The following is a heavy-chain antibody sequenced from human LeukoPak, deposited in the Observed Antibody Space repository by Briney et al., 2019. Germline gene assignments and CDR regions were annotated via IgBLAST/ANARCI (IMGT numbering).Heavy chain of an antibody. Sequence: SETLSLTCTVSGDSVSSGSDYWSWSRQPPGKGLEWIGYIYYSGSTKYNPSLKSRVTISVDTSKNQFSLKLSSVTAADTAVYYCAVVVVPAADSVALDIWGQGTMVTVSS. V-gene: IGHV4-61*01. CDR2: IYYSGST. D-gene: IGHD2-2*01. CDR3: AVVVVPAADSVALDI. CDR1: GDSVSSGSDY. J-gene: IGHJ3*02.